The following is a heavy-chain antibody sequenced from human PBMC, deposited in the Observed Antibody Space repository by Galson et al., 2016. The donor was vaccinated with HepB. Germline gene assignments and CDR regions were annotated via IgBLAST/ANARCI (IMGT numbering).Heavy chain of an antibody. CDR1: GDSIISNDW. V-gene: IGHV4-4*01. CDR3: ARRIPASGTRSGYFDL. D-gene: IGHD2-15*01. CDR2: IYHSGDT. J-gene: IGHJ2*01. Sequence: ETLSLTCAVSGDSIISNDWWSCVRQPPGKGLEWIGEIYHSGDTNYNPSLKSRLSISVDKSKNQFSFKLTSVTAADTAVYFCARRIPASGTRSGYFDLWGRGTLVTVSS.